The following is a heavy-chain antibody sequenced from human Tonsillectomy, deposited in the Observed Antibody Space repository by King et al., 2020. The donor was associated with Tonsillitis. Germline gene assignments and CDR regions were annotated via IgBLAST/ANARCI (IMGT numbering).Heavy chain of an antibody. CDR1: GGSISSGRYY. Sequence: QLQESGPGLVKPSQTLSLTCTVSGGSISSGRYYWSWIRQPAGKGLEWIGRIYTSGSTNYNPSLKSRVTMSVDTTKNQFSLKRSSVTAADTAVYYCARATYDFWSGYKTGAFDYWGQGTLVTVSS. CDR2: IYTSGST. V-gene: IGHV4-61*02. CDR3: ARATYDFWSGYKTGAFDY. D-gene: IGHD3-3*01. J-gene: IGHJ4*02.